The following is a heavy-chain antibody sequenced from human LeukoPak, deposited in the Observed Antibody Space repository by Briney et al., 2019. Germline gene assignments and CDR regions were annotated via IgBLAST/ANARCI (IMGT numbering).Heavy chain of an antibody. V-gene: IGHV3-23*01. CDR2: ISGSGGST. D-gene: IGHD3-10*01. J-gene: IGHJ5*02. CDR3: AKGFNSYYGSGSYLNNWFDP. CDR1: GFTFSSYA. Sequence: GGSLRLSCAASGFTFSSYAMSWVRQAPGKGLEWVSAISGSGGSTYYADSAKGRFTISRDNSKNTLYLQMYSLRAEDTAVYYCAKGFNSYYGSGSYLNNWFDPWGQGTLVTVSS.